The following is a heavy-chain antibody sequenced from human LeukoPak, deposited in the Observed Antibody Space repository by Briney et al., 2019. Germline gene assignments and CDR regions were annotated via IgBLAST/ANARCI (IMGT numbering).Heavy chain of an antibody. CDR1: GGTFSSYA. D-gene: IGHD6-19*01. CDR3: AREAGYSSGWYPDY. Sequence: KVSCKASGGTFSSYAISWVRQAPGQGLEWMGGIIPIFGTANYAQKFQGRVTITADESTSTAYMELSSLRSEDTAVYYCAREAGYSSGWYPDYWGQGTLVTVSS. CDR2: IIPIFGTA. J-gene: IGHJ4*02. V-gene: IGHV1-69*01.